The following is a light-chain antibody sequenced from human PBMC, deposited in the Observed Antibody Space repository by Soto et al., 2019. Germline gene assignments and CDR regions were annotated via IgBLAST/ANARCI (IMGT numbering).Light chain of an antibody. CDR3: QQYYTSPRT. J-gene: IGKJ5*01. CDR2: GAS. V-gene: IGKV3-15*01. CDR1: QNIHTN. Sequence: EIVMKSAASSQCVALGGRGTLCCKAGQNIHTNLAWYQQKPGQAPRLLFYGASTGATGLPARFSGSGSGTEFTLTINSLHAEDCAVYYCQQYYTSPRTFGQGTRLEIK.